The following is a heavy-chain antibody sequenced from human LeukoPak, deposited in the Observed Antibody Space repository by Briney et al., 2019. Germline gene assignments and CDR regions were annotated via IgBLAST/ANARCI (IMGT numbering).Heavy chain of an antibody. CDR1: GFTFDDYA. J-gene: IGHJ6*02. CDR2: ISGDGGST. CDR3: AKDRDEEWPYGMDV. V-gene: IGHV3-43*02. D-gene: IGHD3-3*01. Sequence: PGGPLRLSCAASGFTFDDYAMHWVRQAPGKGLEWVSLISGDGGSTYYADSVKGRFTISRDNSKNSLYLQINSLRTEDTALYYCAKDRDEEWPYGMDVWGQGTTVTVSS.